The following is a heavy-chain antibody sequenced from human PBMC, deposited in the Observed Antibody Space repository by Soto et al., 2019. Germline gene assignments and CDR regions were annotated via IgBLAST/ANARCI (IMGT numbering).Heavy chain of an antibody. J-gene: IGHJ4*02. V-gene: IGHV4-34*01. CDR2: INHSGST. D-gene: IGHD3-16*01. Sequence: PSETLSLTCAVYGGSFSGYYWSWIRQPPGKGLEWIGEINHSGSTNYNPSLKSRVTISVDTSKNQFSLKLSSVTAADTAVYYCARGRPQGITFGGFTVRCHYWGQGPLVT. CDR1: GGSFSGYY. CDR3: ARGRPQGITFGGFTVRCHY.